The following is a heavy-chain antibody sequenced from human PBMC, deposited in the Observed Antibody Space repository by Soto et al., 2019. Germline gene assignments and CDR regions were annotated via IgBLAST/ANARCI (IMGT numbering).Heavy chain of an antibody. CDR3: AGVRPGDNGYPFFDY. J-gene: IGHJ4*02. D-gene: IGHD3-22*01. Sequence: GGSLRLSCAASGFSFSTSTMHWVRRTAGKGLEWVALVSDYGSNADYADSVQGRFTISRDNSKNTLFLQMDSLRPEDTAIYYCAGVRPGDNGYPFFDYWGQGTLVTVSS. CDR1: GFSFSTST. V-gene: IGHV3-30-3*01. CDR2: VSDYGSNA.